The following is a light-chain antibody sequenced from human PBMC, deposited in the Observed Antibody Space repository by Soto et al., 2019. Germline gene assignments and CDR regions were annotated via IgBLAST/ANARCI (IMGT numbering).Light chain of an antibody. V-gene: IGKV3-11*01. CDR1: QSVSSY. Sequence: EIVLTQSPATLSLSPGERATLSCRASQSVSSYLAWYQQKPGQAPRLLIYDASNRATGIPARFSGSGSGTHFTLTVSSLKPEDFAVYYCQQRSNWPLTFGPGTKVDIK. CDR3: QQRSNWPLT. J-gene: IGKJ3*01. CDR2: DAS.